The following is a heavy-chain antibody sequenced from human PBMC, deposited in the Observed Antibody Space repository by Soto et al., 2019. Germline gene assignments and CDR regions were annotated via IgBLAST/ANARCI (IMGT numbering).Heavy chain of an antibody. CDR1: GGSISSYY. CDR2: IYYSGST. Sequence: PSETLSLTXTVSGGSISSYYWSWIRQPPGKGLEWIGYIYYSGSTNYNPSLKSRVTISVDTSKNQFSLKLSSVTAADTAVYYCARVMTTVTPVSYFDYWGQGTLVTVS. D-gene: IGHD4-17*01. J-gene: IGHJ4*02. CDR3: ARVMTTVTPVSYFDY. V-gene: IGHV4-59*01.